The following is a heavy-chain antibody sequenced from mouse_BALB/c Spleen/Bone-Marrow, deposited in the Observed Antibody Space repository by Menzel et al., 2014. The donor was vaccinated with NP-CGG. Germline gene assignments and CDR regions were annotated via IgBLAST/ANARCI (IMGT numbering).Heavy chain of an antibody. CDR2: INNNDGNT. CDR1: GFTFSCYG. J-gene: IGHJ2*01. Sequence: EVQGVESGGGLVQPGGSLKLSCAASGFTFSCYGMSWVRQTPDKRLELVATINNNDGNTYYPDSVKGRFTISRDNAKNTLYPQMSSLKSEDTAMYYCARDNYGSRFDYWGQGTTLTVSS. CDR3: ARDNYGSRFDY. V-gene: IGHV5-6-3*01. D-gene: IGHD1-1*01.